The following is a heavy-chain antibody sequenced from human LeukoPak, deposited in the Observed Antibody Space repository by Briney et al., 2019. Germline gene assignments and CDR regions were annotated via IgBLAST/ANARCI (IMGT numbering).Heavy chain of an antibody. D-gene: IGHD1-26*01. J-gene: IGHJ4*02. CDR3: ARGGAPFDY. CDR1: GFTFSSYW. CDR2: IKQDGSEK. V-gene: IGHV3-7*04. Sequence: GGTLRLSCAASGFTFSSYWMSWVRQAPGKGLEWVANIKQDGSEKYYVDYVKVRFTISRDNAKNSLYLQMNSLRAEDTAVYYCARGGAPFDYWGQGTLVTVSS.